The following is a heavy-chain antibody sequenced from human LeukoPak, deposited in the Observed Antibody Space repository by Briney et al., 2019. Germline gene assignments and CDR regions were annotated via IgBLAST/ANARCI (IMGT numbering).Heavy chain of an antibody. V-gene: IGHV1-69*13. CDR1: GGTFSSYA. D-gene: IGHD1-7*01. CDR2: IIPIFGTA. CDR3: ARGGDNWNYPSDY. Sequence: SVKVSCKASGGTFSSYAISWVRQAPGQGLEWMGGIIPIFGTANYAQKFQGRVTITADESTSTAYMELSSLRSEDTAVYYCARGGDNWNYPSDYWGQGTLVTVSS. J-gene: IGHJ4*02.